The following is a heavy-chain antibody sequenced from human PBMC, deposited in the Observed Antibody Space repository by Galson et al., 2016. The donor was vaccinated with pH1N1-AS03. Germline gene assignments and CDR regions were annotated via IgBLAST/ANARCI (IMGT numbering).Heavy chain of an antibody. J-gene: IGHJ4*02. V-gene: IGHV1-3*01. CDR2: INVGSGNT. CDR1: GHNLTNYA. Sequence: SVKVSCKASGHNLTNYATHWVRQAPGQRLEWMGWINVGSGNTKYSQKFQGRVTMTRDTSASTAYMELSSLTSDDTSVYYCARGFLEAVIDYWGQGSLVTVSS. D-gene: IGHD3-3*01. CDR3: ARGFLEAVIDY.